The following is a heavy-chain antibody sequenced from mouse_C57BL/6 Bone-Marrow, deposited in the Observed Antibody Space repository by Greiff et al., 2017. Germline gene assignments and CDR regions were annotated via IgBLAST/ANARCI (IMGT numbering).Heavy chain of an antibody. Sequence: QVQLQQPGAELVRPGTSVKLSCKASGYTFTSYWMHWVKQRPGQGLEWIGVIDPSDSYTNYNQKFKGKATLTVDTSSSTAYMQLSSLTSEDSAVYYCARLWGYYGPLCDYWGQGTTLTVSS. CDR1: GYTFTSYW. J-gene: IGHJ2*01. CDR2: IDPSDSYT. V-gene: IGHV1-59*01. CDR3: ARLWGYYGPLCDY. D-gene: IGHD1-1*01.